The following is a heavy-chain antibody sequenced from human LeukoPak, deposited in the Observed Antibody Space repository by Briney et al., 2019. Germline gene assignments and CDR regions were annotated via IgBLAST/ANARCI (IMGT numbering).Heavy chain of an antibody. J-gene: IGHJ4*02. CDR1: GGTFSSYA. D-gene: IGHD2-8*01. V-gene: IGHV1-69*05. Sequence: ASVKVSCKASGGTFSSYAISWVRQAPGQGLEWMGGIIPIFGTANYAQKFQGRVTITTDESTSTAYMELSSLRSEDTAVYYCAKVKVVGYSTFDYWGQGALVTVSS. CDR2: IIPIFGTA. CDR3: AKVKVVGYSTFDY.